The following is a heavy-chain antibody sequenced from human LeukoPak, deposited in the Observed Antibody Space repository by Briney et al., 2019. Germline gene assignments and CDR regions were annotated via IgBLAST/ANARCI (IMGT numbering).Heavy chain of an antibody. CDR3: VRERDWDVSGMDV. D-gene: IGHD2-21*02. CDR1: GGSISSYH. J-gene: IGHJ6*02. CDR2: IYPSGST. V-gene: IGHV4-4*07. Sequence: SETLSLTCTVSGGSISSYHWSWIRQSAGKGLGWIGRIYPSGSTNYNPSLESRVTMSIDTSRNQFSLKLNSVTAADTAVYYCVRERDWDVSGMDVWGRGTTVTVSS.